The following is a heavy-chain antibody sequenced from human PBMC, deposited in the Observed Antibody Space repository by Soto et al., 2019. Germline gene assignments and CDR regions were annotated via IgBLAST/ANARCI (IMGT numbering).Heavy chain of an antibody. D-gene: IGHD3-16*01. CDR1: GFTFGDYA. V-gene: IGHV3-49*03. J-gene: IGHJ6*03. CDR3: TRDGGVSSAYYYYYYMDV. Sequence: GGSLRLSCTASGFTFGDYAMSWFRQAPGKGLEWVGFIRSKAYGGTTEYAASVKGRFTISRDDSKSIAYLQMNSLKTEDTAVYYCTRDGGVSSAYYYYYYMDVWGKGTTVTVSS. CDR2: IRSKAYGGTT.